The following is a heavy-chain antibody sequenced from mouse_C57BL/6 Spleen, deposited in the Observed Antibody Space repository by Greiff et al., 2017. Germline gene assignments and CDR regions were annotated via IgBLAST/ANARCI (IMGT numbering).Heavy chain of an antibody. CDR1: GYTFTDYY. CDR3: AREDYDGGYAMDY. Sequence: EVQLQQSGPELVKPGASVKISCKASGYTFTDYYMNWVKQSHGKSLEWIGDINPNNGGTSYNQKFKGKATLTVDKSSSTAYMALRSLTSEDSAVYYCAREDYDGGYAMDYWGQGTSVTVSS. J-gene: IGHJ4*01. CDR2: INPNNGGT. D-gene: IGHD2-4*01. V-gene: IGHV1-26*01.